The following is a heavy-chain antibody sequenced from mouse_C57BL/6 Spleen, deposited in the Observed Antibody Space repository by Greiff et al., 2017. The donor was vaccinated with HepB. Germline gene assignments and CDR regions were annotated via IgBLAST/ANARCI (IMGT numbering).Heavy chain of an antibody. CDR1: GYAFSSYW. V-gene: IGHV1-80*01. D-gene: IGHD3-3*01. J-gene: IGHJ4*01. CDR2: IYPGDGDT. Sequence: VQLQQSGAELVKPGASVKISCKASGYAFSSYWMNWVKQRPGKGLEWIGQIYPGDGDTNYNGKFKGKATLTADKSSSTADMQLSSLTSEDSAVYFCARAGTGYAMDYWGQGTSVTVAS. CDR3: ARAGTGYAMDY.